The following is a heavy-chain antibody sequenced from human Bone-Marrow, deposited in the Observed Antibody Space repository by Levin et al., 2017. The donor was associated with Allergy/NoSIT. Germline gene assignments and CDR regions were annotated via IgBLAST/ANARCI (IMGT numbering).Heavy chain of an antibody. CDR3: SRDSNSSGFYYDFDY. Sequence: GGSLRLSCEASGFTFGHYNMNWVRQAPGKGLEWVAYISYHGSTTFYLDSVKGRFTISRDNALNSVYLQMDSRRREETAVYYCSRDSNSSGFYYDFDYWGRGIPVTVSA. D-gene: IGHD3-22*01. CDR2: ISYHGSTT. J-gene: IGHJ4*01. V-gene: IGHV3-48*01. CDR1: GFTFGHYN.